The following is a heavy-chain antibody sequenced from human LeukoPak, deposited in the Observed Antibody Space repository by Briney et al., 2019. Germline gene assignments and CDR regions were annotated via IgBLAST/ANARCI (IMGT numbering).Heavy chain of an antibody. V-gene: IGHV3-7*01. CDR2: IKQDGSEK. CDR1: GFTFSNYW. Sequence: GGSLRLSGAASGFTFSNYWMSWVRQAPGKGLEWVAIIKQDGSEKFYVDSVKGRLTISRDNAKNSLYLQMNSLRVEDTAVYYCARVQGSSGPGIFEYWGQGTLVTVSS. CDR3: ARVQGSSGPGIFEY. D-gene: IGHD6-19*01. J-gene: IGHJ4*02.